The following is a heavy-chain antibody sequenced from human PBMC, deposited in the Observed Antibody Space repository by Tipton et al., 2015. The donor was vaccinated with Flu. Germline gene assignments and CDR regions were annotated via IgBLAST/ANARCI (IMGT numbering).Heavy chain of an antibody. Sequence: TLSLTCTVSSGSIRSTNYFCAWIRQPPGKRLELIGSIYPSGTTYYNPSLKSRVTLSVDTSKSQFSLMLRSVTAADTAIYYCARXXYYDVDLKNFYFDHWGQGVLVTVSS. J-gene: IGHJ4*02. V-gene: IGHV4-39*01. CDR2: IYPSGTT. CDR3: ARXXYYDVDLKNFYFDH. D-gene: IGHD3-10*02. CDR1: SGSIRSTNYF.